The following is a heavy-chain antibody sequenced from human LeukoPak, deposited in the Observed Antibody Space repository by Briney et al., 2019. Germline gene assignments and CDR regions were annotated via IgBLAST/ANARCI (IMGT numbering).Heavy chain of an antibody. V-gene: IGHV4-30-4*01. CDR3: ARGIVVVPAAIGYGMDV. Sequence: PSETLSLTCTVSGGSISSGDYYWSWIRQPPGKGLEWIGYIYYSGSTYYNPSLKSRVTISVDTSKNQFSLKLSSVTAADTAVYYCARGIVVVPAAIGYGMDVWGQGTTVTVSS. CDR1: GGSISSGDYY. CDR2: IYYSGST. D-gene: IGHD2-2*01. J-gene: IGHJ6*02.